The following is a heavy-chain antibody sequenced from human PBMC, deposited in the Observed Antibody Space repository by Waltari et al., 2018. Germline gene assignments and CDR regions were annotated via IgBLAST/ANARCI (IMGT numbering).Heavy chain of an antibody. D-gene: IGHD4-17*01. V-gene: IGHV1-8*02. Sequence: QVQLVQSGAEVKKPGASVKVSCKASGYTFTSYDINWVRQATGQGLEWMGWMNPNSGNTGYAQKFQGRVTITRNTSISTAYMELSSLGAEDTAVYYCARGYDYGDYEDYWGQGTLVTVSS. CDR2: MNPNSGNT. J-gene: IGHJ4*02. CDR3: ARGYDYGDYEDY. CDR1: GYTFTSYD.